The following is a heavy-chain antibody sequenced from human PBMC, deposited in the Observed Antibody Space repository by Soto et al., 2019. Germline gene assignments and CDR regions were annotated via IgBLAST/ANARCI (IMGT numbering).Heavy chain of an antibody. D-gene: IGHD3-10*01. Sequence: SETLSLTCAVYGGSFSGYYWSWIRQPPGKGLEWIGEINHSGSTNYNPSLKSRVTISVDTSRNQFSLKLSSVTAADTAVYYCARARYYGSGSYGTTDYWGQGTLVTVSS. CDR3: ARARYYGSGSYGTTDY. J-gene: IGHJ4*02. V-gene: IGHV4-34*01. CDR1: GGSFSGYY. CDR2: INHSGST.